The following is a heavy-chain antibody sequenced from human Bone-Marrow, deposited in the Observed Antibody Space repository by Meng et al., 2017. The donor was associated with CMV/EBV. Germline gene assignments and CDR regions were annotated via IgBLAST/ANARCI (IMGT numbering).Heavy chain of an antibody. CDR1: GGSMSSSRCY. CDR2: IYYSGST. V-gene: IGHV4-39*07. J-gene: IGHJ4*02. CDR3: ARVPYLKYYFDY. Sequence: GGSMSSSRCYWGWIRQPPGKGLEWIGSIYYSGSTYYNPSLKSRVTISVDTSKNQFSLKLSSVTAADTAVYYCARVPYLKYYFDYWGQGTLVTVSS.